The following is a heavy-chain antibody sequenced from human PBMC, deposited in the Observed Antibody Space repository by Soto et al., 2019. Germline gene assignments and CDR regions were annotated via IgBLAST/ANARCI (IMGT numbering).Heavy chain of an antibody. V-gene: IGHV4-31*03. Sequence: PSETLSLTCTVSGGSISSGGYYWSWIRQHPGKGLEWIGYIYYSGSTYYNPSLKSRVTISVDTSKNQFSLKLSSVTAADTAVYYCARVTELLLRSVDYRGQRTLVTVSS. CDR3: ARVTELLLRSVDY. CDR2: IYYSGST. J-gene: IGHJ4*02. D-gene: IGHD3-22*01. CDR1: GGSISSGGYY.